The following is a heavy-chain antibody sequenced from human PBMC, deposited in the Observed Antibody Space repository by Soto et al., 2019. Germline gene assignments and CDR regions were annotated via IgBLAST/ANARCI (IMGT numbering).Heavy chain of an antibody. Sequence: QVQLVQSGAEVKKPGASVKVSCKASGYTFTGYYMHWVRQAPGQGLEWMGWINPNSGGTNYAQKFQGWVXXTXDXGISTAYMELSRLRSDDTAVYYCARDARGDEAPMDYWGQGTLVTVSS. CDR2: INPNSGGT. CDR3: ARDARGDEAPMDY. J-gene: IGHJ4*02. V-gene: IGHV1-2*04. CDR1: GYTFTGYY. D-gene: IGHD3-10*01.